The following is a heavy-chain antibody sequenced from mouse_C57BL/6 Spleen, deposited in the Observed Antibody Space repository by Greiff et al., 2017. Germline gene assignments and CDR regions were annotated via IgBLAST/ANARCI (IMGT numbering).Heavy chain of an antibody. D-gene: IGHD1-1*01. CDR2: INPRSGYT. CDR3: TSSITTGAFAY. J-gene: IGHJ3*01. V-gene: IGHV1-4*01. Sequence: QVQLQQSGAELARPGASVTMSCKASGYTFTSYTMHWVKQRPGQGLEWIGYINPRSGYTKYNQKFKDKATLTADKSSSTAYMQLSSLTSEDSAVYYCTSSITTGAFAYWGQRTLVTVSA. CDR1: GYTFTSYT.